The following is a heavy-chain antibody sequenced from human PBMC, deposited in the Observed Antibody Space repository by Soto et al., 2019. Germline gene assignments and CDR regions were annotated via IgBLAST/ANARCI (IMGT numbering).Heavy chain of an antibody. V-gene: IGHV1-69*13. Sequence: SVKVSCKASGGTFSSYAISWVRQAPGQGLEWMGGIIPIFGTANYAQKFQGRVTITADESTSTAYMELSSLRSEDTAVYYCARGRGSYPVDYYGMDVWGQGTTVTVSS. D-gene: IGHD3-16*02. J-gene: IGHJ6*02. CDR3: ARGRGSYPVDYYGMDV. CDR1: GGTFSSYA. CDR2: IIPIFGTA.